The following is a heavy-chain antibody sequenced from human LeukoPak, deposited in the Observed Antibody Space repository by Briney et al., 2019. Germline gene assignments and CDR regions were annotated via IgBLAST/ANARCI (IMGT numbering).Heavy chain of an antibody. J-gene: IGHJ5*02. CDR2: INPNSGGT. CDR3: ARQKVGATSDYWFDP. Sequence: ASVKVSCKASGYTFTGYYMHWVRQAPGQGLEWMGWINPNSGGTNYAQKFRGRVTMTRDTSISTAYMELSRLRSDDTAVYYCARQKVGATSDYWFDPWGQGTLVTVSS. V-gene: IGHV1-2*02. D-gene: IGHD1-26*01. CDR1: GYTFTGYY.